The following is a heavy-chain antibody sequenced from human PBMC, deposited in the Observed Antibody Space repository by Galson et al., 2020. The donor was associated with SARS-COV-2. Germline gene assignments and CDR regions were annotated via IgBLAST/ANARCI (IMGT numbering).Heavy chain of an antibody. CDR2: IWYDGSNK. CDR3: ARDQISSGWYNDY. D-gene: IGHD6-19*01. CDR1: GFTFSSYG. Sequence: GGSLRLSCAASGFTFSSYGMHWVRQAPGKGLEWVAVIWYDGSNKYYADSVKGRFTISRDNSKNTLYLQMNSLRAEDTAVYYCARDQISSGWYNDYWGQGTLVTVSS. J-gene: IGHJ4*02. V-gene: IGHV3-33*01.